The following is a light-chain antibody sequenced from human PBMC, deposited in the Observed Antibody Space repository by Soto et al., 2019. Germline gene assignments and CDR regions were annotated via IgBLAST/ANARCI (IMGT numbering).Light chain of an antibody. Sequence: QAVVTQEPSLTVSPGGTVTLTCASSTGEVTSDFHPNWFQQKPGQAPRPLLYDTSNKHSWTPARFSGSLLGGKAALTLSGVQPEDEAEYYCLLFFGGASVFGGGTKLTVL. CDR1: TGEVTSDFH. J-gene: IGLJ3*02. CDR2: DTS. CDR3: LLFFGGASV. V-gene: IGLV7-43*01.